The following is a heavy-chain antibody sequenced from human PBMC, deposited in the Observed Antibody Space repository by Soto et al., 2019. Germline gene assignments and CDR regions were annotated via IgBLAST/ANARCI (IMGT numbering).Heavy chain of an antibody. D-gene: IGHD6-13*01. CDR3: AHRRGGAAVFAP. CDR2: IYWDDDK. J-gene: IGHJ5*02. V-gene: IGHV2-5*02. Sequence: QITLKESGPTLVKPTQTLTLTCTFSGFSLSTSGVGVGWIRQPPGKALEWLALIYWDDDKRYSPSLKSRLTITNDTSKNQVVLTMTPMHPVDTATYYCAHRRGGAAVFAPWGQGTLVTVSS. CDR1: GFSLSTSGVG.